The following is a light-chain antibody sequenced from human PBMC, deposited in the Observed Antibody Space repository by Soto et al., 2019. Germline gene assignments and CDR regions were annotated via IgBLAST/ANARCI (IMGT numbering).Light chain of an antibody. V-gene: IGLV1-40*01. CDR2: ANT. Sequence: QSVLTQPPSVSGAPGQRVTISCTGSSSNIGADYDVHWYQQVPGTAPKLLIYANTNRPSGVPDRFSGSKSGTSASLAITGLQAEDEADYYCQSYDDSLSGVVFGGGTKLTVL. CDR3: QSYDDSLSGVV. J-gene: IGLJ2*01. CDR1: SSNIGADYD.